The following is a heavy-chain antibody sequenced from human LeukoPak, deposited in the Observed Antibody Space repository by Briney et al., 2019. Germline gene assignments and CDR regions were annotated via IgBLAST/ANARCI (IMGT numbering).Heavy chain of an antibody. CDR1: GYSISSDYY. J-gene: IGHJ4*02. Sequence: SETLSLTCAVSGYSISSDYYWGWIRQPPGKGLEWIGSMYHSGTSYYNPSPKSRVTVSLDTSKNQFSLRLSSVTAADTAVYYCARQVIGSHYHDYWGQGTLVTVSS. CDR3: ARQVIGSHYHDY. D-gene: IGHD1-26*01. V-gene: IGHV4-38-2*01. CDR2: MYHSGTS.